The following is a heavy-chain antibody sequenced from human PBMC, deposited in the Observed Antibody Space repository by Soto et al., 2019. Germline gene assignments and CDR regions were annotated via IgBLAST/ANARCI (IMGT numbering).Heavy chain of an antibody. Sequence: GASVKVSCKASGGTFSSYAISWVRQAPGQGLEWMGGIIPIFGTANYAQKFQGRVTITADESTSTAYMELSSLRSEDTAVYYCARTGAYSNYAPYYFDYWGQGTLVTVSS. V-gene: IGHV1-69*13. CDR3: ARTGAYSNYAPYYFDY. CDR2: IIPIFGTA. J-gene: IGHJ4*02. D-gene: IGHD4-4*01. CDR1: GGTFSSYA.